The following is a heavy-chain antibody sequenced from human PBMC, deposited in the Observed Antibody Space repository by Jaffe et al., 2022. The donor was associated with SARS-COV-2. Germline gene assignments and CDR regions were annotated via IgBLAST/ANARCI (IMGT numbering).Heavy chain of an antibody. CDR3: ARGQDPKIYCSSTSCYSNWFDP. CDR1: GDSVSSNSAA. V-gene: IGHV6-1*01. CDR2: TYYRSKWYN. J-gene: IGHJ5*02. D-gene: IGHD2-2*01. Sequence: QVQLQQSGPGLVKPSQTLSLTCAISGDSVSSNSAAWNWIRQSPSRGLEWLGRTYYRSKWYNDYAVSVKSRITINPDTSKNQFSLQLNSVTPEDTAVYYCARGQDPKIYCSSTSCYSNWFDPWGQGTLVTVSS.